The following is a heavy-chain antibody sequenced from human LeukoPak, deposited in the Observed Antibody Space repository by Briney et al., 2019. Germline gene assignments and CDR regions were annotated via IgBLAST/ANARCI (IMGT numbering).Heavy chain of an antibody. J-gene: IGHJ3*02. CDR2: ISGSGRST. CDR1: GFTFNNYA. D-gene: IGHD1-14*01. Sequence: GGSLRLSCAASGFTFNNYAMNWVRQAPGKGLEWVSSISGSGRSTYYADSVKGRFTISRDNSKNTLYLQMNSLRAEDTAVYYCAKPARTNAFDIWGQGTMVTVSS. V-gene: IGHV3-23*01. CDR3: AKPARTNAFDI.